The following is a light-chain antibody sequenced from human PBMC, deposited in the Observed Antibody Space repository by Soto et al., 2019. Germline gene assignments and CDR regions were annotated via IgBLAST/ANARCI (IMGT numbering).Light chain of an antibody. Sequence: EIVLTQSPATLSLSPGERATLSCRASQSVSSYLAWYQQKPGQAPRLLIYDASNRATGIPARFSGSGSGTDFTLTISSLEPEDFAVYYCQQYADSPLLSFGGGTRLEI. J-gene: IGKJ4*01. CDR3: QQYADSPLLS. CDR2: DAS. V-gene: IGKV3-11*01. CDR1: QSVSSY.